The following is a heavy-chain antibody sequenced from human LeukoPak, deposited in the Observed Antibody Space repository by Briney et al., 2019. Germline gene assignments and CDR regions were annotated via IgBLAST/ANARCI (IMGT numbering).Heavy chain of an antibody. CDR3: ARLQWLPRFYFDY. D-gene: IGHD6-19*01. V-gene: IGHV4-38-2*01. CDR1: GYSISSGYY. Sequence: SETLSLTCAVSGYSISSGYYWGWIRQPPGKGLEWIGSIYHSGSTYYNPSLKSRVTISVDTSKNQFSMKLSSVPAADTAVYYCARLQWLPRFYFDYWGQGTLVTVSS. CDR2: IYHSGST. J-gene: IGHJ4*02.